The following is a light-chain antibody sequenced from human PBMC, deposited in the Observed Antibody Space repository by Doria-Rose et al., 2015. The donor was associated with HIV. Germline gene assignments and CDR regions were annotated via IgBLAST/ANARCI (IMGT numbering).Light chain of an antibody. CDR2: DGS. V-gene: IGKV3-20*01. J-gene: IGKJ1*01. Sequence: EIVMTQSPGTLSLSPGEGATLSCRASQSFSSSYLAWYQQKPGQAPSLLIYDGSTRATGIPDRFSASGSRTDSTLTINRLEPEDFALYYCHQYGTSWTFGQGTKVEI. CDR1: QSFSSSY. CDR3: HQYGTSWT.